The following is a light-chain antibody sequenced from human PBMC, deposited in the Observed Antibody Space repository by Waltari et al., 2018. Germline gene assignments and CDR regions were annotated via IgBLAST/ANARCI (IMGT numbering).Light chain of an antibody. CDR1: QSVSPW. Sequence: DIQMTQSPSSLSASVGERVTITCRASQSVSPWLVWYQQKPGKAPKLIISRTSILETGVPSRFSGSGSGTHFTLAIDDLQPGDSATYYCQQYDRFWTFGQGTKVDI. J-gene: IGKJ1*01. CDR2: RTS. CDR3: QQYDRFWT. V-gene: IGKV1-5*03.